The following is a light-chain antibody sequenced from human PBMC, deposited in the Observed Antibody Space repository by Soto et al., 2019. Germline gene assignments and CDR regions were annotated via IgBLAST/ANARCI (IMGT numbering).Light chain of an antibody. Sequence: EIVLTQSPGTLSLSPGERATLSCRASQSVSSNYLAWYLQKPGQAPRLLIYGASTRATGIPDRFSGSGSGTDFSLTISRLEPEEWAVFYCQQYGSSPRTFGQGTKVDI. CDR1: QSVSSNY. CDR3: QQYGSSPRT. V-gene: IGKV3-20*01. J-gene: IGKJ1*01. CDR2: GAS.